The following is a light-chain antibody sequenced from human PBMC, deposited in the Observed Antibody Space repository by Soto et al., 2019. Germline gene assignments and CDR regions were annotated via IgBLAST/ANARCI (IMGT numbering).Light chain of an antibody. CDR3: QQYNNWPIT. CDR1: QSVSSSY. Sequence: EIVLTQSPVTLSLSPGERATLSCRASQSVSSSYLAWYQQKPGQAPRLLIYGASSRATGIPARFSGSGSGTEFPLTISSLQSEDFAVYYCQQYNNWPITFGQGTRLEIK. J-gene: IGKJ5*01. CDR2: GAS. V-gene: IGKV3D-15*01.